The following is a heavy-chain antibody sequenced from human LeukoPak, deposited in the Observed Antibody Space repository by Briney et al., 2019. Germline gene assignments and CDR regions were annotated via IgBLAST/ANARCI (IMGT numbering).Heavy chain of an antibody. CDR1: GSTFSTYA. V-gene: IGHV3-7*03. Sequence: GGSLRLSCAASGSTFSTYAMSWVRQAPGKGLEWVANIKQDGSEKYYVDSVKGRFAISRDNAKNSLYLQMNSLRAEDTAVYYCARDQVLWFGELSLPLYYYYGMDVWGKGTTVTVSS. CDR3: ARDQVLWFGELSLPLYYYYGMDV. J-gene: IGHJ6*04. CDR2: IKQDGSEK. D-gene: IGHD3-10*01.